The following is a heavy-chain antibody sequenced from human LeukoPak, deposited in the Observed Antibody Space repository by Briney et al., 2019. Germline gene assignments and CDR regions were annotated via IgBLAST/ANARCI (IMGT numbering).Heavy chain of an antibody. D-gene: IGHD2-15*01. Sequence: SETLSLTCTVSGGSISSYYWSWIRQPPGKGLEWIGYIYYSGSTNYNPSLKSRVTISVDTSKNQFSLKLSSVTAADTAVYYCARISQLYYYYYYMDVWGKGPTVTISS. V-gene: IGHV4-59*01. CDR1: GGSISSYY. J-gene: IGHJ6*03. CDR3: ARISQLYYYYYYMDV. CDR2: IYYSGST.